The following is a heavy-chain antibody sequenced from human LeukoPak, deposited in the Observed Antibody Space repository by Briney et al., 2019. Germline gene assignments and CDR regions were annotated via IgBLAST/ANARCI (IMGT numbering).Heavy chain of an antibody. V-gene: IGHV1-69*02. D-gene: IGHD3-3*01. CDR1: GGTFSSYT. J-gene: IGHJ5*02. Sequence: SVKVSCKASGGTFSSYTISWVRQAPGQGLEWMGRIIPILGIANYAQKLQGRVTITADKSTSTAYMELSSLRSEDTAVYYCASSIYYDFWSGYSNWFDPWGQGTLVTVSS. CDR3: ASSIYYDFWSGYSNWFDP. CDR2: IIPILGIA.